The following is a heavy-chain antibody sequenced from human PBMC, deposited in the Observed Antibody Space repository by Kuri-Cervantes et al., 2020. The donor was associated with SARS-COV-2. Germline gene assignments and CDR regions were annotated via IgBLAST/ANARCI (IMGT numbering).Heavy chain of an antibody. CDR1: GFTFSSYW. CDR2: INSEGSST. V-gene: IGHV3-74*01. J-gene: IGHJ4*02. D-gene: IGHD5-12*01. CDR3: AKVDVVAAIGGGYFDY. Sequence: ETLSLTCAASGFTFSSYWMHWVSQAPGKGLVWVSRINSEGSSTSYADSVKGRFTISRDNSKNTLHLQMNSLRDEDTAVYYCAKVDVVAAIGGGYFDYWGQGTLVTVSS.